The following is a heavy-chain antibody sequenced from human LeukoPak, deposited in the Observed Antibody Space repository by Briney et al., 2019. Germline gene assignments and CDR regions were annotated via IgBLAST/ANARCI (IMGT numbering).Heavy chain of an antibody. Sequence: SETLSLTCTVSGGSISSGSYCWSWIRQPAGKGLEWIGHIHTSGGTNYNPSLKSRVTISVDTSKNQFSLKLSSVTAADTAVYYCARTTEAHSWRTRYYDYYMDVWGKGTTVTVSS. CDR2: IHTSGGT. D-gene: IGHD6-13*01. CDR1: GGSISSGSYC. CDR3: ARTTEAHSWRTRYYDYYMDV. J-gene: IGHJ6*03. V-gene: IGHV4-61*09.